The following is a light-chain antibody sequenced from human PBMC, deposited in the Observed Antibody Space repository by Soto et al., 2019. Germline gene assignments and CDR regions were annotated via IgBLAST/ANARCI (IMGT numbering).Light chain of an antibody. CDR3: QQSYNAPIT. Sequence: DIKMTKSQSSLSASVGDRVPITCRASQNIINYLNWYQQKPGKAPHLQIYVASRLQSGVPSRFSGSGSGTDFTLTISRLQPEDFATSYCQQSYNAPITFGQGTRLDI. CDR1: QNIINY. J-gene: IGKJ5*01. CDR2: VAS. V-gene: IGKV1-39*01.